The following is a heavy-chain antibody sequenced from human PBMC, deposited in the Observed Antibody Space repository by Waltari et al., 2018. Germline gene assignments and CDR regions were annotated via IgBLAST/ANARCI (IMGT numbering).Heavy chain of an antibody. J-gene: IGHJ5*02. CDR2: IYTSGST. D-gene: IGHD2-2*02. Sequence: QVQLQESGPGLVKPSETLSLTCTVSGGSISSYYWSWIRQPAGKGLEWIGRIYTSGSTNYNPSLKSRVTMSVDTSKNHFSLKLSSVTAADTAVYYCARAPWDKGPAAIDHWEVWFDPWGQGTLVTVSS. V-gene: IGHV4-4*07. CDR3: ARAPWDKGPAAIDHWEVWFDP. CDR1: GGSISSYY.